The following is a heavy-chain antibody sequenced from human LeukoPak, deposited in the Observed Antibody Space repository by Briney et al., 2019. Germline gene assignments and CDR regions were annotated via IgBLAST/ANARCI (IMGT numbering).Heavy chain of an antibody. V-gene: IGHV3-21*01. CDR2: ISSSSSYI. J-gene: IGHJ4*02. D-gene: IGHD1-7*01. CDR3: ARAHNWNYGGDFDY. Sequence: GGSLRLSCAASGFTFSSYEMNWVRQAPGKGLEWVSSISSSSSYIYYADSVKGRFTISRDNAKNSLYLQMNSLRAEDTAVYYCARAHNWNYGGDFDYWGQGTLVTVSS. CDR1: GFTFSSYE.